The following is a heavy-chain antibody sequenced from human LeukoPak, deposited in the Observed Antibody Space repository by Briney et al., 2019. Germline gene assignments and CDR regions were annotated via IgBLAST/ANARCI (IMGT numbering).Heavy chain of an antibody. CDR3: ARELYDYVWGSYRTTPYYFDY. Sequence: GGSLRLSCAASGFTFSSYWMSWVRQAPGKGLEWVANIKQDGSEKYYVDSVKGRFTISRDNAKNSLYLQMNSLRAEDTAVYYCARELYDYVWGSYRTTPYYFDYWGQGTLVTVSS. CDR2: IKQDGSEK. CDR1: GFTFSSYW. D-gene: IGHD3-16*02. J-gene: IGHJ4*02. V-gene: IGHV3-7*01.